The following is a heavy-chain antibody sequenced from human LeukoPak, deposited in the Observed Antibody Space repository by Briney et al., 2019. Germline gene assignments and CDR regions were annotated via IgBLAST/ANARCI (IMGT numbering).Heavy chain of an antibody. CDR3: ARDWYDIFGYYYGMDV. D-gene: IGHD3-9*01. CDR2: IYYSGST. V-gene: IGHV4-59*01. J-gene: IGHJ6*02. Sequence: PSETLSLTCTVSGGSIRSYYWSWIRQPPGKGLEWIGYIYYSGSTNYNPSLKSRVTISVDTSKNQFSLKLSSVTAADTAVYYCARDWYDIFGYYYGMDVWGQGTTVTVSS. CDR1: GGSIRSYY.